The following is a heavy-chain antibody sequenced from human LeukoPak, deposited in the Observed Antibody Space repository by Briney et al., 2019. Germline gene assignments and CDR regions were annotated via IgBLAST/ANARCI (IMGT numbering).Heavy chain of an antibody. CDR2: INHSGST. CDR1: GGSFSGYY. Sequence: SETLSLTCAVYGGSFSGYYWSWIRRPPGKGLEWIGEINHSGSTNYNPSLKSRVTISVDTSKNQFSLKLSSVTAADTAVYYCARSTAMAAFDIWGQGTMVTVSS. J-gene: IGHJ3*02. D-gene: IGHD5-18*01. CDR3: ARSTAMAAFDI. V-gene: IGHV4-34*01.